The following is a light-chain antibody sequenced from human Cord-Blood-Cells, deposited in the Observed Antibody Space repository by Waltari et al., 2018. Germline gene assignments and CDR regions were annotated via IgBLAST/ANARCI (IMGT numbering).Light chain of an antibody. Sequence: QSLLTQPASVSGSAGQSITISCTRTSRDVGGYNYVFWYQQHPGKAPKLMIYDVSKRPSGVPDRFSGSKSGNTASLTISGLQAEDEADYYCCSYAGSYTYVFGTGTKVTVL. CDR2: DVS. J-gene: IGLJ1*01. CDR1: SRDVGGYNY. CDR3: CSYAGSYTYV. V-gene: IGLV2-11*01.